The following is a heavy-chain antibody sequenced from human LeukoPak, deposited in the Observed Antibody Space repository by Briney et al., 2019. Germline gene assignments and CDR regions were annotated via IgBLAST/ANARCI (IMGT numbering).Heavy chain of an antibody. CDR1: GFTLGSYG. J-gene: IGHJ4*02. D-gene: IGHD5-24*01. Sequence: GRSLRLSCAASGFTLGSYGMHWVRQAPGKGLEWLASISYDGSNEYYGDSVKGRFSVSRDNSKNTLYLHMNSLRAEDTAVYYCAKEREMATRYYFDYWGQGTLVTVSS. V-gene: IGHV3-30*18. CDR3: AKEREMATRYYFDY. CDR2: ISYDGSNE.